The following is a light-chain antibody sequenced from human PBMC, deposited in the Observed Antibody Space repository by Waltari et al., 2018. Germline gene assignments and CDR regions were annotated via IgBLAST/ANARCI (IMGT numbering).Light chain of an antibody. CDR3: QQYNSWPLT. Sequence: ETVMMQSPATLSVSPGERATLSCRASQSVNSNLAWYQQKPGQAPRLLIYGTSTRATGSPTRFSGSGSGTEYTLTISSLQSEDFAVYYCQQYNSWPLTFGGGTKVEIK. V-gene: IGKV3-15*01. J-gene: IGKJ4*01. CDR2: GTS. CDR1: QSVNSN.